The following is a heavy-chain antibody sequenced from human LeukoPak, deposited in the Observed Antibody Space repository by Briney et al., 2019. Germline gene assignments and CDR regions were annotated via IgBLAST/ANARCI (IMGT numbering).Heavy chain of an antibody. Sequence: PGGSLRLSCTASGFTFGDYAMNWVRQAPGKGLGWVGFIRSKAYGGTTEYAASVRGRFTISRDDSKSIAYLQMNSLKTEDTAVYYCTRVGVPAAMPFDYWGQGTLVTVSS. V-gene: IGHV3-49*04. CDR1: GFTFGDYA. CDR3: TRVGVPAAMPFDY. D-gene: IGHD2-2*01. CDR2: IRSKAYGGTT. J-gene: IGHJ4*02.